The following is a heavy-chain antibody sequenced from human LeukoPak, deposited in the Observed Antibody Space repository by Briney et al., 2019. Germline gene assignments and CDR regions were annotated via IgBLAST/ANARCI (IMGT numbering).Heavy chain of an antibody. J-gene: IGHJ4*02. CDR2: ISGSGGST. V-gene: IGHV3-23*01. Sequence: GGSLRLSCAASGFTFSSHAMSWVRQDPGKGLEWVSAISGSGGSTYYADSVKGRFTISRDNSKNTLYLQMNSLRAEDTAVYYCAKDVAVAAIAQFDYWGQGTLVTVSS. CDR1: GFTFSSHA. D-gene: IGHD6-19*01. CDR3: AKDVAVAAIAQFDY.